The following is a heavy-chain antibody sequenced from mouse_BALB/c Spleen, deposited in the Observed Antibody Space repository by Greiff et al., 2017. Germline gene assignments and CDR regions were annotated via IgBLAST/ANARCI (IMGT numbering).Heavy chain of an antibody. CDR1: GFTFSSYA. CDR2: ISSGGST. J-gene: IGHJ4*01. Sequence: EVKLVESGGGLVKPGGSLKLSCAASGFTFSSYAMSWVRQTPEKRLEWVASISSGGSTYYPDSVQGRFTIARDNARNILYLQMGSLRSEDTAMYYCARPDYAMDYGGQGTSVTVAS. V-gene: IGHV5-6-5*01. CDR3: ARPDYAMDY.